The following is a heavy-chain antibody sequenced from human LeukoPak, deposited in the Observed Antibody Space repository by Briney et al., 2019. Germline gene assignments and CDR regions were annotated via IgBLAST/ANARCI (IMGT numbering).Heavy chain of an antibody. CDR1: GGSISSYY. Sequence: SETLSLTCTVSGGSISSYYWSWIRQPPGKGLEWIGYIYHSGSTYYNPPLKSRVTISVDRSKNQFSLKLSSVTAADTAVYYCGRDASGYDWGQGTLVTVSS. CDR2: IYHSGST. V-gene: IGHV4-59*12. CDR3: GRDASGYD. J-gene: IGHJ4*02. D-gene: IGHD5-12*01.